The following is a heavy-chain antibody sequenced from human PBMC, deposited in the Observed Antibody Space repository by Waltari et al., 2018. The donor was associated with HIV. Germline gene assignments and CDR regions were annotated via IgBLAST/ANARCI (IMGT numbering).Heavy chain of an antibody. Sequence: EVQLLQSGAEVKKPGESLNISCKGSGYRFPGYWIGWVRQKPGKGLEWMGIIYPRDSGTRLSPSFQGQVTISAGKSIDTAYLHWTSLKASDTAIYYCTRQLYRGGEVAYWGQGTLVTVSS. CDR3: TRQLYRGGEVAY. CDR1: GYRFPGYW. CDR2: IYPRDSGT. J-gene: IGHJ4*02. V-gene: IGHV5-51*01. D-gene: IGHD3-10*01.